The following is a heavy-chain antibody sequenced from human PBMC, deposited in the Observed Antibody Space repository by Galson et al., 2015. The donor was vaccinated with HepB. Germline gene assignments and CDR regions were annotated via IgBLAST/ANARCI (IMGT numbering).Heavy chain of an antibody. Sequence: SLRLSCAASGFTFSSHWMHWVRQAPGKGLVWVSRINSDGSRTTYADSVKGRFTISRGNARNTLYLHMNSLRAEDTAVYYCARDSIVATIRAFDMWGQGTMVTVSS. CDR1: GFTFSSHW. CDR2: INSDGSRT. J-gene: IGHJ3*02. V-gene: IGHV3-74*01. D-gene: IGHD5-12*01. CDR3: ARDSIVATIRAFDM.